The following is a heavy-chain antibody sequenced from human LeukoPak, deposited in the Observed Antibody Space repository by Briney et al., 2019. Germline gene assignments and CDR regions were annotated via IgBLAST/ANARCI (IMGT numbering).Heavy chain of an antibody. CDR1: GFTFSSYS. D-gene: IGHD2-2*01. V-gene: IGHV3-21*01. CDR3: ARDRCSSTSCSFDY. Sequence: PGGSLRLSCAASGFTFSSYSMNWVRQAPGKGLEWVSSISSSSSYIYYADSVKGRFTISRDNAKNSLYLQMNSLRAEDTAVYCCARDRCSSTSCSFDYWGQGTLVTVSS. CDR2: ISSSSSYI. J-gene: IGHJ4*02.